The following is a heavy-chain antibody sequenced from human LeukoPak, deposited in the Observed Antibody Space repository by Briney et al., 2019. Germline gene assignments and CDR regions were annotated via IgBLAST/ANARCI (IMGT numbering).Heavy chain of an antibody. V-gene: IGHV3-33*08. J-gene: IGHJ4*02. CDR3: ARDGGSAAYYFDY. CDR2: IWYDGSNK. D-gene: IGHD2-15*01. Sequence: GGSLRLSCAASGFTFSSYGMNWVRQAPGKVLEWVAVIWYDGSNKYYVDSVKGRFTISRDHSKNTLYLQMNSLRAEDTAVYYCARDGGSAAYYFDYWGQGTLVTVSS. CDR1: GFTFSSYG.